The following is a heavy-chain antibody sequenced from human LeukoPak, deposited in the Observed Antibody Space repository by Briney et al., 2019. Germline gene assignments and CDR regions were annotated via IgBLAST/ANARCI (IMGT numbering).Heavy chain of an antibody. V-gene: IGHV3-64*01. CDR2: ISSNGAST. CDR3: ARSFLMGDFPEFFQH. D-gene: IGHD3-16*01. CDR1: GFTFSNYA. Sequence: GGSLRLSCAASGFTFSNYAMHWVRQAPGKGLEYVSGISSNGASTYHANSVKGRFTISRDNSKNTLYLQMGSLRAEDMAVYYCARSFLMGDFPEFFQHWGQGTLVTVSS. J-gene: IGHJ1*01.